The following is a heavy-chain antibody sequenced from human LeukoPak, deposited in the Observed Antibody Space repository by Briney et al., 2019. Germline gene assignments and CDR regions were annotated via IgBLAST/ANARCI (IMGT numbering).Heavy chain of an antibody. V-gene: IGHV4-61*02. Sequence: SQTLSLTCTVSGGSISSGDYYWSWIRQPAVKGLEWIGRIYTSGSTNYNPSLKSRVTMSVDTSKNQFSLKLSSVTAADTAVYYCASSPQTYYYDSSGYYHENNWFDPWGQGTLVTVSS. CDR1: GGSISSGDYY. CDR3: ASSPQTYYYDSSGYYHENNWFDP. CDR2: IYTSGST. J-gene: IGHJ5*02. D-gene: IGHD3-22*01.